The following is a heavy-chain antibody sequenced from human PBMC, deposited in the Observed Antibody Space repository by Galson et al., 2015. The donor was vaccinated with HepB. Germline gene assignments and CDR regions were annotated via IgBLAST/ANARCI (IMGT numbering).Heavy chain of an antibody. J-gene: IGHJ4*02. V-gene: IGHV3-66*01. CDR3: ARARYDSNGYGD. CDR1: GFTVSSNY. CDR2: IYSGGST. Sequence: SLRLSCAASGFTVSSNYMSWVRQAPGKGLEWVSVIYSGGSTYYADSVKGRFTISRDNSKNTLYLQMSSLRAEDTAVYYCARARYDSNGYGDWGQGTLVTVSS. D-gene: IGHD3-22*01.